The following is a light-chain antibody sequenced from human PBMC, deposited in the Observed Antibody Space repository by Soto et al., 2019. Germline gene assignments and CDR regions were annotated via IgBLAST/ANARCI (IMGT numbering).Light chain of an antibody. J-gene: IGLJ1*01. CDR2: GNG. CDR1: SSNIGAGHD. Sequence: QSVLTQPPSVSGAPGQRVTISCTGSSSNIGAGHDVHWYQQLPGTAPKLLIYGNGNRPSGVPDRFSGSKSGTSASLAITGLQAEDEADYYCNSYTRSSLYVFGTGTKLTVL. V-gene: IGLV1-40*01. CDR3: NSYTRSSLYV.